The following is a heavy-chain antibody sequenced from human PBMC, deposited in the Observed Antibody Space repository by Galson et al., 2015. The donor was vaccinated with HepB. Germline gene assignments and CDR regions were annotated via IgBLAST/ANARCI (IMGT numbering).Heavy chain of an antibody. V-gene: IGHV1-69*13. J-gene: IGHJ6*03. D-gene: IGHD5-18*01. Sequence: SVKVSCKASGGTFSSYAISWVRQAPGQGLKWMGGIIPIFGTANYAQKFQGRVTITADESTSTAYMELSSLRSEDTAVYYCARVDTAMDHYYMDVWGKGTTVTVSS. CDR3: ARVDTAMDHYYMDV. CDR1: GGTFSSYA. CDR2: IIPIFGTA.